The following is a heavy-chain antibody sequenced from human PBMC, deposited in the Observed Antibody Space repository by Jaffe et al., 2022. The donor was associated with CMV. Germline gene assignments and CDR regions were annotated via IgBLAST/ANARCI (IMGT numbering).Heavy chain of an antibody. CDR2: INPSGGST. D-gene: IGHD6-19*01. Sequence: QVQLVQSGAEVKKPGASVKVSCKASGYTFTSYYMHWVRQAPGQGLEWMGIINPSGGSTSYAQKFQGRVTMTRDTSTSTVYMELSSLRSEDTAVYYCARDRGSAVAYYYYMDVWGKGTTVTVSS. V-gene: IGHV1-46*01. J-gene: IGHJ6*03. CDR3: ARDRGSAVAYYYYMDV. CDR1: GYTFTSYY.